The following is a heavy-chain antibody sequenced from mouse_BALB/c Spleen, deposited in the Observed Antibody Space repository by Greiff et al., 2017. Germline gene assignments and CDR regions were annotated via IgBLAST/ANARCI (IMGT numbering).Heavy chain of an antibody. Sequence: EVQVVESGGGLVKPGGSLKLSCAASGFTFSSYAMSWVRQSPEKRLEWVAEISSGGSYTYYPDTVTGRFTISRDNAKNTLYLEMSSLRSEDTAMYYCARDGSSWFAYWGQGTLVTVSA. CDR2: ISSGGSYT. CDR1: GFTFSSYA. D-gene: IGHD1-1*01. CDR3: ARDGSSWFAY. J-gene: IGHJ3*01. V-gene: IGHV5-9-4*01.